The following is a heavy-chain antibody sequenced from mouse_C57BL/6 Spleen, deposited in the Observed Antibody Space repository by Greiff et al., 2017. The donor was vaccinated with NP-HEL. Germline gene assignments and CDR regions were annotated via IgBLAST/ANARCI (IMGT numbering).Heavy chain of an antibody. J-gene: IGHJ3*01. CDR2: IWSGGST. CDR3: ARFITTVVAWFAY. V-gene: IGHV2-2*01. D-gene: IGHD1-1*01. CDR1: GFSLTSYG. Sequence: QVQLKESGPGLVQPSQSLSITCTVSGFSLTSYGVHWVRQSPGKGLEWLGVIWSGGSTDYNAAFISRLSISKDNSTSQVFFKMNSLQADDTAIYYCARFITTVVAWFAYWGQGTLVTVSA.